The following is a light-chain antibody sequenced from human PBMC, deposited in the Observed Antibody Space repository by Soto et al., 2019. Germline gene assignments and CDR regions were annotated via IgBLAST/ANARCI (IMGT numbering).Light chain of an antibody. CDR2: GAS. V-gene: IGKV3-20*01. Sequence: EIVLTQSPGTLSLSPGERATLSCRASQTVSSRFLACYQQKPGQAPKVLIYGASTSAAGIPDRFSGSGSGTGITLTISRLEPEDFAVYYCQQYESSRTFGQGTKVEMK. CDR1: QTVSSRF. J-gene: IGKJ1*01. CDR3: QQYESSRT.